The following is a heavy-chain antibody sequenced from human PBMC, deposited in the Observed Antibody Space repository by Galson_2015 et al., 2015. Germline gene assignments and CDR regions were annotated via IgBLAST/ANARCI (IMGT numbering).Heavy chain of an antibody. CDR3: ATLDCSGGSCYSGNDAFDI. CDR1: GYTLTELS. D-gene: IGHD2-15*01. V-gene: IGHV1-24*01. J-gene: IGHJ3*02. Sequence: SCKVSGYTLTELSMHWVRQAPGKGLEWMGGLDPEDGETIYAQKFQGRVTMTEDTSTDTAYMELSSLRSEDTAVYYCATLDCSGGSCYSGNDAFDIWGQGTMVTVSS. CDR2: LDPEDGET.